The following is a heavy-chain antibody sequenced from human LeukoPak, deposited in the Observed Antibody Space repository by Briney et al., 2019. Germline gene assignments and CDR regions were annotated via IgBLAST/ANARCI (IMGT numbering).Heavy chain of an antibody. CDR2: ISSSSSYI. D-gene: IGHD4-23*01. CDR1: GFTFSSYS. CDR3: ARDRTTVVTPFGY. J-gene: IGHJ4*02. Sequence: PGGSLRLSCAASGFTFSSYSMNWVRQAPGKGLEWVSSISSSSSYIYYADSVKGRFTISRDNAKNSLYLQMNSLRAEDTAVYYCARDRTTVVTPFGYWGQGTLVTVSS. V-gene: IGHV3-21*01.